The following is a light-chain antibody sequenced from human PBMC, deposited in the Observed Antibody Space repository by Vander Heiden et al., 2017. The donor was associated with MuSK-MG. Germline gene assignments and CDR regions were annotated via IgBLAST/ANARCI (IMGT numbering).Light chain of an antibody. CDR2: AAS. V-gene: IGKV1-NL1*01. Sequence: IQMTQSPSSLSASVGDRVTITCRASQAITSSLAWYQQKPAKAPKLLLHAASRLETWVPSRFSGSGSGTDFSLTISSLQPEENATYYCQQYDSTPLTFGGGTKVEIK. J-gene: IGKJ4*01. CDR1: QAITSS. CDR3: QQYDSTPLT.